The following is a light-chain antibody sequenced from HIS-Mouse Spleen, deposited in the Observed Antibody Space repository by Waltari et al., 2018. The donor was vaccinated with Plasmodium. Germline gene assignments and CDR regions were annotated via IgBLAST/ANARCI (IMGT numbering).Light chain of an antibody. Sequence: ATLSCRASQSVSSNLAWYQQKPGQAPRLRIYGASTRATGIPARFSGSGSGTEFTLTISSLQSEDFAVYYCQQYNNWPAWTFGQGTKVEIK. CDR2: GAS. CDR1: QSVSSN. CDR3: QQYNNWPAWT. V-gene: IGKV3-15*01. J-gene: IGKJ1*01.